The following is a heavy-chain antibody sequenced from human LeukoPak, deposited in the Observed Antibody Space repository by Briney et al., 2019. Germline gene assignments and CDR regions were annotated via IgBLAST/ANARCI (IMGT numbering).Heavy chain of an antibody. J-gene: IGHJ3*02. CDR2: IYHSGST. CDR1: GGSISSGGYS. V-gene: IGHV4-30-2*01. D-gene: IGHD4-17*01. Sequence: PSETLSLTCAVSGGSISSGGYSWSWIRQPPGKGLEWIGYIYHSGSTYYNPSLKSRVTISVDRSKNQFSLKLSSVTAADTAVYYCAICWGDYVPCDAFDIWGQGTMVTVSS. CDR3: AICWGDYVPCDAFDI.